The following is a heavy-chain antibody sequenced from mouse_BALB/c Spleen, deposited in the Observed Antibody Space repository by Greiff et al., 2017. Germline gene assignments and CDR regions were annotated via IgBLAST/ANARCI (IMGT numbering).Heavy chain of an antibody. CDR1: GYTFTDYN. V-gene: IGHV1S29*02. Sequence: DVKLVEPGPELVKPGASVKISCKASGYTFTDYNMHWVKQSLGKSLEWIGYIYPYNGGTGYNQKFKSKATLTVDNSSSTAYMELRSLTSEDSAVYYCARNYPDYWGQGTTLTVSS. CDR3: ARNYPDY. CDR2: IYPYNGGT. J-gene: IGHJ2*01.